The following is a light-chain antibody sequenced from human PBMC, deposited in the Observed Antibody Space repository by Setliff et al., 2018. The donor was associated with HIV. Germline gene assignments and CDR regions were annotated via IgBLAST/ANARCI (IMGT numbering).Light chain of an antibody. V-gene: IGLV2-14*01. CDR1: SSDVGAYIY. J-gene: IGLJ1*01. Sequence: QSALAQPASASGPPGQSITISCTGTSSDVGAYIYVSWYQQHPGKAPKLMIYEVTHRPSGVSNRFSGSKSGNTASLTISGLQPEDEADYYCSSYTSSSTPVFGTGTKVTVL. CDR2: EVT. CDR3: SSYTSSSTPV.